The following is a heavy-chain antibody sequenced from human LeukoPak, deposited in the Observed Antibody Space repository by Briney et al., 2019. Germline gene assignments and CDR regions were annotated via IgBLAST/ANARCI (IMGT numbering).Heavy chain of an antibody. V-gene: IGHV3-30*04. Sequence: GKSLRLSCAASGFTFSTYAMHWVRQAPVKGLEWVAVISYDASHKYYADSVKGRFTISRDNSKNTLYLQMNSLRAEDTAVYYCARGPTFDWFDPWGQGTLVTVSS. CDR3: ARGPTFDWFDP. CDR1: GFTFSTYA. J-gene: IGHJ5*02. D-gene: IGHD3-16*01. CDR2: ISYDASHK.